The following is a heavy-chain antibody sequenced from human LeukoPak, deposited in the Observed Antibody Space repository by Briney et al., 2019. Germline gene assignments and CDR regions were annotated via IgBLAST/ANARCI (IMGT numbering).Heavy chain of an antibody. CDR3: AKDNYYDSSGYYVFDY. D-gene: IGHD3-22*01. J-gene: IGHJ4*02. V-gene: IGHV3-11*04. Sequence: PGGSLRLSCAASGFTFSDYYMSWIRQAPGKGLEWVSYISSSGSTIYYADSVKGRFTISRDNSKNTLYLQMNSLRAEDTAVYYCAKDNYYDSSGYYVFDYWGQGTLVTVSS. CDR2: ISSSGSTI. CDR1: GFTFSDYY.